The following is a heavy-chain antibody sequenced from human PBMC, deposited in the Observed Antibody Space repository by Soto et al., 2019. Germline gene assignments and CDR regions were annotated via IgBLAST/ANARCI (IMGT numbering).Heavy chain of an antibody. D-gene: IGHD1-26*01. CDR1: GGSISSYY. V-gene: IGHV4-59*01. CDR3: ARWSGSAKTDY. J-gene: IGHJ4*02. Sequence: PSETLSLTCTVSGGSISSYYWSWIRQPPGKGLEWIGYIYYSGSTNYNPSLKSRVTISVDTSKNQFSLKLSSVTAADTAMYYCARWSGSAKTDYWGQGTLVTVSS. CDR2: IYYSGST.